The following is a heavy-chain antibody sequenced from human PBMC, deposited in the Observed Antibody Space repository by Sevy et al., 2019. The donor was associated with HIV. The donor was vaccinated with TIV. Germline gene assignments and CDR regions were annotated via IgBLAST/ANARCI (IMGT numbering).Heavy chain of an antibody. J-gene: IGHJ4*02. V-gene: IGHV4-30-2*01. CDR1: GGSISSGGYS. CDR3: ASGRGYCISTSCSFDY. D-gene: IGHD2-2*01. Sequence: SETLSLTCAVSGGSISSGGYSWSWIRQPPGKGLEWIGYIYHSWSTYYNPSLKSRVTISVDRSKNQFSLKLSSVTAADTAVYYCASGRGYCISTSCSFDYWGQGTLVTVSS. CDR2: IYHSWST.